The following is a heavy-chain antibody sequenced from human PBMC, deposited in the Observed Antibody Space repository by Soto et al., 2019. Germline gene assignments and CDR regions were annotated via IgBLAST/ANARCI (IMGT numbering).Heavy chain of an antibody. Sequence: GGSLRLSCAACGFTFSIYAMAWVRQAPGKGLKWVSTISGSGISAYYADSEQGRFTFSRDNSKNTLYLQMNSLRAEDTAVYYCAKMSDGWYGSFHIWGQGTMVTVSS. J-gene: IGHJ3*02. CDR2: ISGSGISA. CDR1: GFTFSIYA. D-gene: IGHD6-19*01. CDR3: AKMSDGWYGSFHI. V-gene: IGHV3-23*01.